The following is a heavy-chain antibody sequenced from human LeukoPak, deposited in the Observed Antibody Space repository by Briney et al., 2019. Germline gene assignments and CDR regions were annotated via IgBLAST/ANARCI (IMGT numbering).Heavy chain of an antibody. Sequence: SETLSLTCTVSGDSVTNYYWSWIRQPPGKGLEWMGYIYYSGSTNYNPSLKSRVTISVDTSKNQFSLRVSSVTAADTAVYYCARHLNNCGDDCYIFDYWGQGTLVTVSS. V-gene: IGHV4-59*08. CDR2: IYYSGST. D-gene: IGHD2-21*01. CDR1: GDSVTNYY. CDR3: ARHLNNCGDDCYIFDY. J-gene: IGHJ4*02.